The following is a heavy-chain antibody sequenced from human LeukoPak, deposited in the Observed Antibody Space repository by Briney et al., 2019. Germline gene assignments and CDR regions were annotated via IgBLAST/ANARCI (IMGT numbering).Heavy chain of an antibody. Sequence: PSETLSLTCVVYDDSFSGYYWTWIRQPPGRGLEWIGEVNHGGNTNYSPSLKSRLIMSVDTSKNQFSLKLTSVTAADTAVYYCARGGGYCSGGSCYLDSWGQGTLVTVSS. V-gene: IGHV4-34*01. J-gene: IGHJ4*02. CDR1: DDSFSGYY. CDR2: VNHGGNT. D-gene: IGHD2-15*01. CDR3: ARGGGYCSGGSCYLDS.